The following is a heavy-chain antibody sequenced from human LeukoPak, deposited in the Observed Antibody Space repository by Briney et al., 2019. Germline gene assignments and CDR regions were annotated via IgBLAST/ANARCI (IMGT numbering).Heavy chain of an antibody. Sequence: TGGSLRLSCAASGFTVSSNYMSWGRQAPGKGLEWVSVIYSGGSTYYADSVKGRFTISRDNSKNTLYLQMNSLRAEDTAVYYCARAMGTSTYYYYYMDVWGKGTTVTVSS. J-gene: IGHJ6*03. CDR3: ARAMGTSTYYYYYMDV. V-gene: IGHV3-53*01. CDR1: GFTVSSNY. D-gene: IGHD1-14*01. CDR2: IYSGGST.